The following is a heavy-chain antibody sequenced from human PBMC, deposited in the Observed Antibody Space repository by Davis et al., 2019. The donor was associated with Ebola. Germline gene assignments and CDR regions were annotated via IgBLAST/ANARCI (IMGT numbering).Heavy chain of an antibody. CDR1: GGSFSGYY. J-gene: IGHJ5*02. CDR3: ARSNRPAIWQLVHNWFDP. CDR2: INHSGST. D-gene: IGHD6-6*01. Sequence: SETLSLTCAVYGGSFSGYYWSWIRQPPGKGLEWIGEINHSGSTNYNPSLKSRVTISVDTSKNQFSLKLSSVTAADTAVYYCARSNRPAIWQLVHNWFDPWGQGTLATVSS. V-gene: IGHV4-34*01.